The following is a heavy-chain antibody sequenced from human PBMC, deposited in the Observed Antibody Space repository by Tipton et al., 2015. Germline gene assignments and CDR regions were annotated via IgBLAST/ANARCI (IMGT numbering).Heavy chain of an antibody. D-gene: IGHD3-9*01. V-gene: IGHV4-38-2*01. Sequence: LRLSCAVSAYSISSDYYWGWIRQPPGKGLEWIGSISHSGNTYYTPPLKSRVTMSRDTSKNQFSLKLTSVTAADTAVYYCACQDYDSLTRDYQTVDYWGQGTLVTVSS. J-gene: IGHJ4*02. CDR3: ACQDYDSLTRDYQTVDY. CDR1: AYSISSDYY. CDR2: ISHSGNT.